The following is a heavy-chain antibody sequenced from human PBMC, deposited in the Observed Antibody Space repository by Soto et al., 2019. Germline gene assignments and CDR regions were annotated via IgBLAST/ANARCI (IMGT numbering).Heavy chain of an antibody. V-gene: IGHV1-3*01. J-gene: IGHJ4*02. CDR1: GYTFTGYA. D-gene: IGHD6-13*01. CDR2: INAGNGNT. CDR3: ARDFKRYSSPPGPLEY. Sequence: GASVKVSCKASGYTFTGYAMHWVRQAPGQRLEWMGWINAGNGNTKYSQKFQGRVTITRDTSASTAYMQLSSVTVADTAVYYCARDFKRYSSPPGPLEYWGLGTLVTVSS.